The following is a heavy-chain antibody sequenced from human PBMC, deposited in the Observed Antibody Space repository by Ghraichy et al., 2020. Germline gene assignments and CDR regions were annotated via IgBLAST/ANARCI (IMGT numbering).Heavy chain of an antibody. CDR1: GFTFDDYA. V-gene: IGHV3-9*01. CDR3: AKGTAAGTGWFDP. D-gene: IGHD6-13*01. J-gene: IGHJ5*02. CDR2: ISWNSGSI. Sequence: SLNISCAASGFTFDDYAMHWVRQAPGKGLEWVSGISWNSGSIGYADSVKGRFTISRDNAKNSLYLQMNSLRAEDTALYYCAKGTAAGTGWFDPWGQGTLVTVSS.